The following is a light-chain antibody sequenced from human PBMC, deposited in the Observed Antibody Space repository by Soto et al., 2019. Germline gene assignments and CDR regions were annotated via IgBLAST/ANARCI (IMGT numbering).Light chain of an antibody. CDR1: QSISSY. V-gene: IGKV1-39*01. CDR3: QQSYNTFT. Sequence: DIQMTQSPSSLSASVGDRVTITCRASQSISSYLNWYQQRPGKAPKLLIYAASSLQSGVPSRFSGRGSGTDFTLTISSLQPADFATYYCQQSYNTFTFGQGTRLEIK. CDR2: AAS. J-gene: IGKJ5*01.